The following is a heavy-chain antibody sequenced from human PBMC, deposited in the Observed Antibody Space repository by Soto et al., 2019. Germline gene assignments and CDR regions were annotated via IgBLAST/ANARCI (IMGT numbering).Heavy chain of an antibody. V-gene: IGHV3-23*01. D-gene: IGHD1-1*01. Sequence: LRLSCAASGFTFSSYAMSWVRQAPGKGLEWVSTIGRSGDTTYYADSVKGRFTVSRDNSKNALYLQLNSLRAEDTAVYYCARPSPDNTYYYYGMDVWGQGTTVTVSS. CDR1: GFTFSSYA. J-gene: IGHJ6*02. CDR3: ARPSPDNTYYYYGMDV. CDR2: IGRSGDTT.